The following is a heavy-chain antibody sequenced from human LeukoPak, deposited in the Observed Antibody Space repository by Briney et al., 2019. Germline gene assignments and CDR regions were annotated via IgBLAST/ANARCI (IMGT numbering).Heavy chain of an antibody. CDR3: AKGAYDYIEMGYFDY. CDR2: IIGSSGDT. J-gene: IGHJ4*02. D-gene: IGHD5-12*01. Sequence: PGGSLRLSCAASGFSLTNFAMSWVRQAPGKGLEWVSLIIGSSGDTFYADSVKGRFTISRDNPKNRLYLQMNSLRAEDTALYYCAKGAYDYIEMGYFDYWGQGTLVTVSS. CDR1: GFSLTNFA. V-gene: IGHV3-23*01.